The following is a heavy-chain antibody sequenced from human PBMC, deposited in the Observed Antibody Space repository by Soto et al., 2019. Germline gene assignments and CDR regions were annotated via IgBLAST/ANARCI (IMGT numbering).Heavy chain of an antibody. CDR1: GGSISSYY. V-gene: IGHV4-59*08. J-gene: IGHJ4*02. CDR3: ARLSWIQIEYYFDY. Sequence: SETLSLTCTVSGGSISSYYWSWIRQPPGKGLEWIGYIYYSGSTNCNPSLKSRVTISVDTSKNQFSLKLSSVTAADTAVYYCARLSWIQIEYYFDYWGQGTLVTVSS. CDR2: IYYSGST. D-gene: IGHD5-18*01.